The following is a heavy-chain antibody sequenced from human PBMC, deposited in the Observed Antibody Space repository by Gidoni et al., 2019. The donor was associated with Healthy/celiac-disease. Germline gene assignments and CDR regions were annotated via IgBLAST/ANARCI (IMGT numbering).Heavy chain of an antibody. Sequence: QVQLVESGGGVVQPGRSLRLSCAASGFTFISYGMHWVRQAPGKGLEWVAVISYDGSNKYYADSVKGRFTISRDNSKNTLYLQMNSLRAEDTAVYYCAKNYYDSSGYYPVRYWGQGTLVTVSS. CDR3: AKNYYDSSGYYPVRY. D-gene: IGHD3-22*01. J-gene: IGHJ4*02. CDR1: GFTFISYG. CDR2: ISYDGSNK. V-gene: IGHV3-30*18.